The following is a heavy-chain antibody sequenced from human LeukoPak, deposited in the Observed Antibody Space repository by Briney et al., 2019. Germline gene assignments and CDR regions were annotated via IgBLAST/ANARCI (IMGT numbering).Heavy chain of an antibody. D-gene: IGHD5-24*01. CDR2: ISSSSSYI. CDR3: ARECGGYNAFDY. Sequence: PGGSLRLSCAASGFTFSSYSMNWVRQAPGKGLEWVSSISSSSSYIYYADSVKGRFTISRDNAKSSLYLQMNSLRAEDTAVYYCARECGGYNAFDYWGQGTLVTVSS. J-gene: IGHJ4*02. V-gene: IGHV3-21*01. CDR1: GFTFSSYS.